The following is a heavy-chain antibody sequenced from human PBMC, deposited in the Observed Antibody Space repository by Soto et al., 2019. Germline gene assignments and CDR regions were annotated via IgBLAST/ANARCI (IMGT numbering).Heavy chain of an antibody. CDR3: ATDRRPDSYCGRTRCYTGGQDDY. Sequence: PGGSLRLSCGASGFTFRSYSMNWVRQAPGKGLEWVSYISSSSSTIYYADSVKGRFTISRDNAKNSLYLQMNSLRDEDTAVYYCATDRRPDSYCGRTRCYTGGQDDYWGQGTLVTVSS. J-gene: IGHJ4*02. CDR2: ISSSSSTI. V-gene: IGHV3-48*02. CDR1: GFTFRSYS. D-gene: IGHD2-2*02.